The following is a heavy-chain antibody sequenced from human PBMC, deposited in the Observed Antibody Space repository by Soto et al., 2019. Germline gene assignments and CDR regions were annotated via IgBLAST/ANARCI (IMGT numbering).Heavy chain of an antibody. J-gene: IGHJ4*02. CDR1: GYSFTAYW. Sequence: PGESLKISCQASGYSFTAYWITWVRHMPGKGLEWMATIDPSDSYVDYSPSFRGHVTLSVDRSITTVYLQWNSLKASDRAMCFCARRASSSCYPLDFWDQGAPVTASS. D-gene: IGHD6-13*01. CDR3: ARRASSSCYPLDF. CDR2: IDPSDSYV. V-gene: IGHV5-10-1*01.